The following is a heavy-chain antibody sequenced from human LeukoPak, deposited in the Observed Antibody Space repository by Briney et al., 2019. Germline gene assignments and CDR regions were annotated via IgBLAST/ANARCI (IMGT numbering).Heavy chain of an antibody. Sequence: SETLSLTCTVSGDSISSYYWSWIRQPPGKGLEYIGYVYYTGTTIYNPSLKSRVTISVDTSTNQFSLKLSSVTAADTAVYYCARGGPYSSSDYWGQGTLVTVSS. CDR1: GDSISSYY. J-gene: IGHJ4*02. D-gene: IGHD6-6*01. CDR2: VYYTGTT. CDR3: ARGGPYSSSDY. V-gene: IGHV4-59*01.